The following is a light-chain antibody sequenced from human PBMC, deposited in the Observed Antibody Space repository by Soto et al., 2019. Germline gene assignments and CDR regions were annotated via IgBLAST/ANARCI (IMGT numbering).Light chain of an antibody. CDR2: AAS. V-gene: IGKV1-39*01. J-gene: IGKJ4*01. CDR1: QSISSY. Sequence: DIQMPQSPSSLSSSVGARVTITCRASQSISSYLNWYQQKPGKAPKLLIYAASSLRSGVASRFSRNGSGTDFTLTISSLQPEDFATYYCQQSYSTPLTFGGGTNVEIK. CDR3: QQSYSTPLT.